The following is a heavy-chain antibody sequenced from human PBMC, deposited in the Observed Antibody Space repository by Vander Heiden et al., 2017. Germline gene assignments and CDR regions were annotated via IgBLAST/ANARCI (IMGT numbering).Heavy chain of an antibody. CDR2: ISSNGGST. CDR1: VCAFSSYA. CDR3: ARGDSSGWYGGYFQH. D-gene: IGHD6-19*01. J-gene: IGHJ1*01. V-gene: IGHV3-64*01. Sequence: DVKLVESGGGLVQPVGCPRLPCAASVCAFSSYATHWVRQAPGKGLEYVSAISSNGGSTYYANSVKGRFTISRDNSKNTLYLQMGSLRVEDMAVYYCARGDSSGWYGGYFQHWGQGTLVTVSS.